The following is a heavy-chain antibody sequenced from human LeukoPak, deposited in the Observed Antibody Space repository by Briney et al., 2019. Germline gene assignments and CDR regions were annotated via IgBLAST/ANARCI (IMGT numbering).Heavy chain of an antibody. CDR1: GFPFRDYY. CDR2: ISASGNII. CDR3: ARHMVITPFDS. V-gene: IGHV3-11*01. J-gene: IGHJ4*02. Sequence: PGGSLRLSCVASGFPFRDYYFSWVRQAPGQGLEWLSFISASGNIIHYEDSVKGRFTISRDDAKNSVFLQMDSLRTEDTALYSCARHMVITPFDSWGQGTLVTVSS. D-gene: IGHD4/OR15-4a*01.